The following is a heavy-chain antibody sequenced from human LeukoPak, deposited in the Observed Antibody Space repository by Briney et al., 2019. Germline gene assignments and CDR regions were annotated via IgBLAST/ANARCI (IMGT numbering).Heavy chain of an antibody. CDR3: ARDRTGGRYYFDY. CDR2: ISGSGGST. J-gene: IGHJ4*02. D-gene: IGHD3-16*01. V-gene: IGHV3-23*01. CDR1: GFTFSSYA. Sequence: GGSLRLSCAASGFTFSSYAMSWVRQAPGKGLEWVSAISGSGGSTYYADSVKGRFTISRDNSKNTLYLQMNSLRAEDTAVYYCARDRTGGRYYFDYWGQGTLVTVSS.